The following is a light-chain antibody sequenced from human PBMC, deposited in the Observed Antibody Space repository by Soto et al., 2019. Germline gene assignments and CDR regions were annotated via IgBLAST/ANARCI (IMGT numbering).Light chain of an antibody. CDR2: EVN. CDR1: SGDLGLYNY. J-gene: IGLJ2*01. V-gene: IGLV2-8*01. Sequence: QSALTQPPSASGSPGQSITISCAGTSGDLGLYNYVSWLQQHPGKAPKLIIFEVNKRPSGVPDRFSGSKSGNTASLTVSGLQADDEAQYYCSSYAGSNTLIFGGGTKLTVL. CDR3: SSYAGSNTLI.